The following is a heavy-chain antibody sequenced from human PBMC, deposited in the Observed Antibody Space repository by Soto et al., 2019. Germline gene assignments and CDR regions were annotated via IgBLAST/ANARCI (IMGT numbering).Heavy chain of an antibody. J-gene: IGHJ5*02. Sequence: PGGSLRLSCAASGFTFSTYAMAWVRQAPGKGLEWVSGVSANGRNTDYADPVKGRFTISRDNSKNTLYLHMNSLRAEDTAVYYCARYYYGSGTTSIWFDPWGQGTLVTVSS. CDR3: ARYYYGSGTTSIWFDP. CDR2: VSANGRNT. V-gene: IGHV3-23*01. CDR1: GFTFSTYA. D-gene: IGHD3-10*01.